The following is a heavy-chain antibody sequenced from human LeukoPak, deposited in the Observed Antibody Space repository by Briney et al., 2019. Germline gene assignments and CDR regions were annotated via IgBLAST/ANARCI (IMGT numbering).Heavy chain of an antibody. V-gene: IGHV4-39*01. Sequence: SETLSLTCTDSGGSISSSSDYWGWIRRPPGKGLEWIGSIYYSGRTYYNPSLKSRVTISVDTSKNQFSLKLSSVTAADTAVYYCARRLARPGYFDYWGQGTLVTVSS. D-gene: IGHD3-9*01. CDR3: ARRLARPGYFDY. CDR2: IYYSGRT. CDR1: GGSISSSSDY. J-gene: IGHJ4*02.